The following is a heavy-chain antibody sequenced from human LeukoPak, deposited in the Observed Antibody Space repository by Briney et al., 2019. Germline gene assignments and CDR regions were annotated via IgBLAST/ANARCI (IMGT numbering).Heavy chain of an antibody. CDR2: ISNNGSRK. CDR1: GFIFSDYG. Sequence: GGSLRLSCTASGFIFSDYGIHWVRQAPGKGLDWVAFISNNGSRKYYADSVKGRFTISRDNSKNTLYLQMNSLRAEDTAVYYCARDWGMTTAWSGWFDPWGQGTLVTVSS. D-gene: IGHD3-3*01. CDR3: ARDWGMTTAWSGWFDP. J-gene: IGHJ5*02. V-gene: IGHV3-30*03.